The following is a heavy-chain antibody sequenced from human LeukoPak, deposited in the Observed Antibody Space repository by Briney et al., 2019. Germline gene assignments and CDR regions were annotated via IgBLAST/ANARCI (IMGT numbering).Heavy chain of an antibody. CDR2: IYSGGST. CDR3: ARADHLRTPFDY. V-gene: IGHV3-66*01. CDR1: GFTVSSNY. Sequence: GGSLRLSCAASGFTVSSNYTSWVRQAPGKGLEWVSVIYSGGSTYYADSVKGRFTISRDNSKNTLYLQMNSLRAEDTAVYYCARADHLRTPFDYWGQGTLVTVSS. D-gene: IGHD2-15*01. J-gene: IGHJ4*02.